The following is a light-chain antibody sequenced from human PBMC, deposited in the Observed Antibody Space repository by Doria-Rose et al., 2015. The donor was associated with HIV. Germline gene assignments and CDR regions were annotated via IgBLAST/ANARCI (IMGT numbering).Light chain of an antibody. CDR3: QSYDSRLSVYV. J-gene: IGLJ1*01. Sequence: QSVVTQPPSVSGAPGQRVAISCTGSSSNIGAGFDVNWYQQFPGTAPKLLIHGNTNRPSGVPDRFSGSKSGTSASLAISGLRAEGEADYYCQSYDSRLSVYVSETGTKVTVL. CDR1: SSNIGAGFD. V-gene: IGLV1-40*02. CDR2: GNT.